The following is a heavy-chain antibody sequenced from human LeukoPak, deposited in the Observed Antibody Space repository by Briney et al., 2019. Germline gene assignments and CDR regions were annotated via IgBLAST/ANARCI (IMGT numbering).Heavy chain of an antibody. CDR3: ARWVIVGARGTYYFDY. D-gene: IGHD1-26*01. J-gene: IGHJ4*02. CDR2: INPSGGST. CDR1: GYTFTSYY. V-gene: IGHV1-46*01. Sequence: GASVKVSCKASGYTFTSYYMHWVRQTPGQGLEWMGIINPSGGSTSYAQKFQGRVTMTRDTSTSTVCMELSSLRSEDTAVYYCARWVIVGARGTYYFDYWGQGTLVTVSS.